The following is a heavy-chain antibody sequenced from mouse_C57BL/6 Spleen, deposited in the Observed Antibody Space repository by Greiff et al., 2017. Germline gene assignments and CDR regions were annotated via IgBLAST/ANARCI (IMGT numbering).Heavy chain of an antibody. D-gene: IGHD3-2*02. Sequence: QVQLQQSGAELVKPGASVKLSCKASGYTFTEYTIHWVKQRSGQGLEWIGWFYPGSGSIKYNEKFKDKATLTADKSSSTVDLELSRLTSEDSAVYFCARHEGGHLDSSGYLFAYWGQGTLVTVSA. CDR3: ARHEGGHLDSSGYLFAY. CDR2: FYPGSGSI. V-gene: IGHV1-62-2*01. J-gene: IGHJ3*01. CDR1: GYTFTEYT.